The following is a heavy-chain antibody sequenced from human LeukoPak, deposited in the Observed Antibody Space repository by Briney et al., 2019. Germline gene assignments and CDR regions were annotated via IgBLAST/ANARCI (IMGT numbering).Heavy chain of an antibody. J-gene: IGHJ4*02. D-gene: IGHD5-24*01. CDR1: GFTFSSYW. CDR3: ARGEMVQVY. CDR2: INTDGSTT. Sequence: GGSLRLSCVASGFTFSSYWMHWVRQAPGKGLVWVSRINTDGSTTSYADSVKGRFTVSRDNAKNTLYLQMNSLRADDTAVYYCARGEMVQVYWGQGTLVTVSS. V-gene: IGHV3-74*01.